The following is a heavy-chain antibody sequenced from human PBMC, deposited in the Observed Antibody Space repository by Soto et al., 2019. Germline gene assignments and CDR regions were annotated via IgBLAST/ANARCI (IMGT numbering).Heavy chain of an antibody. Sequence: EVRLVESGGGLVQPGGSLRLSCAASGFTVSSNYMNWVRQAPGKGLEWVSVIYIGGSTYYADSVKGRFTISRDNSKSTLYLQMNSLRAEDTAVYYCARGDAFEIWGRGTMVTVSS. V-gene: IGHV3-66*01. J-gene: IGHJ3*02. CDR2: IYIGGST. CDR3: ARGDAFEI. CDR1: GFTVSSNY.